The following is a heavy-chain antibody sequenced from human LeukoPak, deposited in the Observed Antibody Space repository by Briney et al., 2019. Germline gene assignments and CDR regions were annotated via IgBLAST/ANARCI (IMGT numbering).Heavy chain of an antibody. CDR2: IKQDGSEK. Sequence: GGSLRLSCAASGFTFSSYWMSWVRQAPGKGLEWVANIKQDGSEKYYVDSVKGRFTISRDNAKNSLYLQMNSLRAEDTAVYYCAREGSGSYPAFDYWGQGTLVTVSS. V-gene: IGHV3-7*01. D-gene: IGHD1-26*01. CDR3: AREGSGSYPAFDY. CDR1: GFTFSSYW. J-gene: IGHJ4*02.